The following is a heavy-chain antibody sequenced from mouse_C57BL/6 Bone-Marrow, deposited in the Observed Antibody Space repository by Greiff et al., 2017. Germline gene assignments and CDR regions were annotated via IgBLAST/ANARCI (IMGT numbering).Heavy chain of an antibody. CDR1: GYSFTGYY. V-gene: IGHV1-42*01. J-gene: IGHJ4*01. D-gene: IGHD2-10*02. CDR3: LYGSYVDYAMDY. CDR2: INPSTGGT. Sequence: DVKLQESGPELVKPGASVKISCKASGYSFTGYYMNWVKQSPEKSLEWIGEINPSTGGTTYNQKFKAKATLTVDKSSSTAYMQLKSLTSEDSAVFYRLYGSYVDYAMDYWGQGTSVTVSS.